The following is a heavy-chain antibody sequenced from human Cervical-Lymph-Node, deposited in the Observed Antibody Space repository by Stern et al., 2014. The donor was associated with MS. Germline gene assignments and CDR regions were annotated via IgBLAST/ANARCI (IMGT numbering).Heavy chain of an antibody. J-gene: IGHJ4*02. D-gene: IGHD2-15*01. CDR2: ISSSSDYI. CDR3: ASRVVATTFDY. Sequence: EVQLEESGGGLVKPGESLRLSCAASGFTFSFYSMSWVRQAPGKGLEWVSSISSSSDYIYYADSVKGRFIISRDNAKNSLFLQMNTLRAEDTAVYYCASRVVATTFDYWGQGILVTVSS. V-gene: IGHV3-21*01. CDR1: GFTFSFYS.